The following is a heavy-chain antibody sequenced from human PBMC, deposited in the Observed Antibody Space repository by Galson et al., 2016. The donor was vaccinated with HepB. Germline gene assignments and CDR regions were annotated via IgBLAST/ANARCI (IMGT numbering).Heavy chain of an antibody. Sequence: TLSLTCTVSGGSINSGDYYWTWIRHRPGKGLEWIGYIYYSGNTDYNPPLRSRLIISVDTSKDQFSLKLSSVSAADTAVYFCARSAINKGYYYMDGWGKGTTVTVSS. V-gene: IGHV4-31*03. D-gene: IGHD2/OR15-2a*01. J-gene: IGHJ6*03. CDR2: IYYSGNT. CDR3: ARSAINKGYYYMDG. CDR1: GGSINSGDYY.